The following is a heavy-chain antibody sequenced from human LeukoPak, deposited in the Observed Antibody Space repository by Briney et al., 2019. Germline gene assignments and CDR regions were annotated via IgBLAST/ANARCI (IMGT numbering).Heavy chain of an antibody. CDR2: ISGSGGST. CDR1: GFTFSSYA. CDR3: ASATMVRGVIGGYYFDY. J-gene: IGHJ4*02. Sequence: PGGSLRLSCAASGFTFSSYAMSWVRQAPGKGLEWVSAISGSGGSTYYADSVKGRFTISRDNAKNSLYLQMNSLRAEDTAVYYCASATMVRGVIGGYYFDYWGQGTLVTVSS. V-gene: IGHV3-23*01. D-gene: IGHD3-10*01.